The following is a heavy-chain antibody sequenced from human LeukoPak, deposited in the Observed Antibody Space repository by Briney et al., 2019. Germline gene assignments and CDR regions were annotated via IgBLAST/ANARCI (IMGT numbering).Heavy chain of an antibody. V-gene: IGHV4-39*07. J-gene: IGHJ2*01. Sequence: SETLSLTCTVSGGSISSSSYYWGWIRQPPGKGLEWIGSIYYSGSTYYNPSLKSRVTISGDTSKNQFFLKLSSVTAADTAVYFCARGFVARAYWYFDLWGRGTLVAVSS. CDR1: GGSISSSSYY. CDR2: IYYSGST. CDR3: ARGFVARAYWYFDL. D-gene: IGHD5-12*01.